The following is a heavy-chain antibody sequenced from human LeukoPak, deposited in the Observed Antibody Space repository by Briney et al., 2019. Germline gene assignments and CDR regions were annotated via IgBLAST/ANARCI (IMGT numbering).Heavy chain of an antibody. D-gene: IGHD1-26*01. CDR2: ISYDGSNK. V-gene: IGHV3-30*18. Sequence: GRSLRLSCAASGFTFSSYGMHWVRQAPGKGLEWVAVISYDGSNKYYADSVKGRFTISRDNSKNTLYLQMNSLRAEDMAVYYCAKEGGELAVFDYWGQGTLVTVSS. CDR3: AKEGGELAVFDY. CDR1: GFTFSSYG. J-gene: IGHJ4*02.